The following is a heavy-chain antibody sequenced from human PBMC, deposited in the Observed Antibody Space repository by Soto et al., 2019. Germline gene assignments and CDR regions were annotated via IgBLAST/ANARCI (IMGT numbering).Heavy chain of an antibody. V-gene: IGHV3-48*01. CDR1: GFTFTSYS. Sequence: GGSLRLSCAASGFTFTSYSMNWVRQAPGKGLEWVSYIRGTTHYADSVKDRFTISRDNARSSLHLQMNSLRADDTAVYYCARDDSFAFDIWGQGTMVTVSS. CDR2: IRGTT. CDR3: ARDDSFAFDI. D-gene: IGHD2-21*01. J-gene: IGHJ3*02.